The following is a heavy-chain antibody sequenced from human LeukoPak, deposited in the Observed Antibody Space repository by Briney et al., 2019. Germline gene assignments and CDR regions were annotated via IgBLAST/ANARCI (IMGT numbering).Heavy chain of an antibody. V-gene: IGHV3-64*01. CDR3: AKGYSSGWYWYFDL. D-gene: IGHD6-25*01. J-gene: IGHJ2*01. CDR1: GFTCSSYA. Sequence: PGGSLRLSSAASGFTCSSYAKHGGRQAPGEGQEFVSAISINGGTTYYANSVKGRFTISRDNSKNTLYLQMGSLRAEDMAVYYCAKGYSSGWYWYFDLWGRGTLGTVSS. CDR2: ISINGGTT.